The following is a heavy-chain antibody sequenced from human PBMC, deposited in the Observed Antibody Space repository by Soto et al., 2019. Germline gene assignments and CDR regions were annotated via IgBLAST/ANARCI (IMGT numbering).Heavy chain of an antibody. CDR1: EYTFTSYT. J-gene: IGHJ4*02. D-gene: IGHD4-4*01. V-gene: IGHV1-3*01. CDR2: INGGNGNT. Sequence: GASVKVSCKASEYTFTSYTMHWVRQAPGQRLEWMGWINGGNGNTKYSQKFQGRVTITRDTSASTAYMELSSLRSDDTAVYYCARELQGLYYFDYWGQGTLVTGS. CDR3: ARELQGLYYFDY.